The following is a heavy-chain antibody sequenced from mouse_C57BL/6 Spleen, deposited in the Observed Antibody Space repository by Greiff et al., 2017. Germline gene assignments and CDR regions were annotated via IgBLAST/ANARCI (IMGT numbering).Heavy chain of an antibody. Sequence: VQLQQSGAELVRPGTSVKVSCKASGYAFTNYLIEWVKQRPGQGLEWIGVINPGSGGTNYNEKFKGKATLTADKSSSTAYMQLSSLTSEDSAVYFCARGPTGYFDVWGTGTTVTVSS. CDR1: GYAFTNYL. J-gene: IGHJ1*03. V-gene: IGHV1-54*01. CDR3: ARGPTGYFDV. D-gene: IGHD3-3*01. CDR2: INPGSGGT.